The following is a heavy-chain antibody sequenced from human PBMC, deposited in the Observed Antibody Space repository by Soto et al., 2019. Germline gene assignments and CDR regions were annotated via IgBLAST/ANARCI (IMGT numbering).Heavy chain of an antibody. V-gene: IGHV3-23*01. CDR1: GFTFSSYA. CDR2: ISGSGGST. D-gene: IGHD6-19*01. J-gene: IGHJ4*02. Sequence: HPGGSLRLSCAASGFTFSSYAMSWVRQAPGKGLEWVSAISGSGGSTYYADSVKGRFTISRDNSKNTLYLQMNSLRAEDTAVYYCAKQGASSGWYRPPRDNFYFDYWGQGTLITVSS. CDR3: AKQGASSGWYRPPRDNFYFDY.